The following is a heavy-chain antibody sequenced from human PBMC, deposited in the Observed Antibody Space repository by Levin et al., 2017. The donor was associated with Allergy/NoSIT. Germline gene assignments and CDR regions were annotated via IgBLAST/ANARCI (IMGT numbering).Heavy chain of an antibody. J-gene: IGHJ5*02. CDR1: GFTFSTHE. V-gene: IGHV3-48*03. CDR2: ISTGGNTR. Sequence: PGVSLRLSCAASGFTFSTHEMNWVRQAPGKGLEWVSFISTGGNTRYYADSVKGRFTISADNANNSLFLQMSNLRAEDTAVYYCARSGDNAGSGTYHDSWGQGTLVTVSS. CDR3: ARSGDNAGSGTYHDS. D-gene: IGHD3-10*01.